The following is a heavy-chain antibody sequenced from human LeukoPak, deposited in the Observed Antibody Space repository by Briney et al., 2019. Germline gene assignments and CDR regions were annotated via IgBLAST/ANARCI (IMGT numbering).Heavy chain of an antibody. D-gene: IGHD3-22*01. V-gene: IGHV1-69*04. CDR3: ARDVDYYDSSGYYYVPYYYGMDV. J-gene: IGHJ6*02. Sequence: ASVKVSCKASGGTFSSYAISWVRQAPGQGLEWMGRFIPIFGIANYAQKFQGRVTITADKSTSTAYMELSSLRSEDTAVYYCARDVDYYDSSGYYYVPYYYGMDVWGQGTTVTVSS. CDR1: GGTFSSYA. CDR2: FIPIFGIA.